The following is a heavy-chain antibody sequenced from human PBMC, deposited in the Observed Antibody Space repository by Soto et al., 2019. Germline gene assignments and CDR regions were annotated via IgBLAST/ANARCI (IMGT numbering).Heavy chain of an antibody. CDR3: ATRDTGRVY. V-gene: IGHV4-4*02. D-gene: IGHD5-18*01. CDR2: SHQSGNT. J-gene: IGHJ4*02. CDR1: GVSIGSHDW. Sequence: QVQLQESGPGLVKPSGTLSLTCAVSGVSIGSHDWWTWVRQPPGKGLEWIEESHQSGNTNYNSSLESRVTISLYKSKNHFSLQLSSVTVADTAVYYCATRDTGRVYWGQGTLVTVSS.